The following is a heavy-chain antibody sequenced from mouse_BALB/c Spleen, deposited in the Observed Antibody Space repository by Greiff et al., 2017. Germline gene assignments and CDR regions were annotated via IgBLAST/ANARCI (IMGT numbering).Heavy chain of an antibody. Sequence: EVQLVESGGDLVKPGGSLKLSCAASGFTFSSYGMSWVRQTPDKRLEWVATISSGGSYTYYPDSVKGRFTISRDNAKNTLYLQMSSLKSEDTAMYYCARHGEEMYFVYGGQGTTLTVSS. CDR3: ARHGEEMYFVY. J-gene: IGHJ2*01. V-gene: IGHV5-6*01. CDR2: ISSGGSYT. CDR1: GFTFSSYG.